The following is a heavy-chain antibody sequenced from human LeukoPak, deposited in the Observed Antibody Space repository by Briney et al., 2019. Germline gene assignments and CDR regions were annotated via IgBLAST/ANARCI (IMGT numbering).Heavy chain of an antibody. CDR1: GFTFSSYA. J-gene: IGHJ4*02. D-gene: IGHD5-12*01. Sequence: GRPLRLSCAASGFTFSSYAMHWVRQAPGKGLQWVAVISYDGSKKYYADSVKGRFTISRDNSKNTLYLQMNSLRAEDTAVYYCAKDLYSGYEYVAYFDYWGQGTLVTVSS. CDR2: ISYDGSKK. CDR3: AKDLYSGYEYVAYFDY. V-gene: IGHV3-30*18.